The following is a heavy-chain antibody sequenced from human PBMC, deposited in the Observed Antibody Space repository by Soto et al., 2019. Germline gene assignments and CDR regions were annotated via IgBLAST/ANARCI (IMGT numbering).Heavy chain of an antibody. D-gene: IGHD3-10*01. Sequence: SETLSLTCTVSGGSISSYYWSWIRQPPGKGLEWIGYIYYSGSTNYNPSLKSRVTISVDTSKNQFSLKLSSVTAADTAVYYCARVDGSGSYYNVPPSGILDYWGQGTLVTVSS. CDR1: GGSISSYY. CDR3: ARVDGSGSYYNVPPSGILDY. CDR2: IYYSGST. V-gene: IGHV4-59*01. J-gene: IGHJ4*02.